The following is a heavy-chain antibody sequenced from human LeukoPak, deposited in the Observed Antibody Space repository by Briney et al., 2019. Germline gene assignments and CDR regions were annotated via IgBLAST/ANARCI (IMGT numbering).Heavy chain of an antibody. CDR1: GYTFTGYY. V-gene: IGHV1-2*06. Sequence: AASVKVSCKASGYTFTGYYMHWVRQAPGQGLEWMGRINPNSGGTNYAQKFQGRVTMTRDTSISTAYMELSRLRSDDTAVYYCAASSHGSSGWYRYFDYWGQGTLVTVSS. D-gene: IGHD6-19*01. CDR3: AASSHGSSGWYRYFDY. CDR2: INPNSGGT. J-gene: IGHJ4*02.